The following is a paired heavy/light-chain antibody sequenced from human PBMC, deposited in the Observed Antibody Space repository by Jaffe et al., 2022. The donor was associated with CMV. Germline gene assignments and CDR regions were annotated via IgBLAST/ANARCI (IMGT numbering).Light chain of an antibody. CDR2: GAS. J-gene: IGKJ3*01. CDR1: QSVSSN. Sequence: EIVMTQSPATLSVSPGERATLSCRASQSVSSNLAWYQQKPGQAPRLLIYGASTRATGIPARFSGSGSGTEFTLTISSLQSEDFAVYYCQQYNNWLRVTFGPGTKVDIK. V-gene: IGKV3-15*01. CDR3: QQYNNWLRVT.
Heavy chain of an antibody. CDR3: ARAGGDYYDSSGYWSYYYYGMDV. J-gene: IGHJ6*02. CDR2: INPNSGGT. CDR1: GYTFTGYY. D-gene: IGHD3-22*01. Sequence: QVQLVQSGAEVKKPGASVKVSCKASGYTFTGYYMHWVRQAPGQGLEWMGWINPNSGGTNYAQKFQGWVTMTRDTSISTAYMELSRLRSDDTAVYYCARAGGDYYDSSGYWSYYYYGMDVWGQGTTVTVSS. V-gene: IGHV1-2*04.